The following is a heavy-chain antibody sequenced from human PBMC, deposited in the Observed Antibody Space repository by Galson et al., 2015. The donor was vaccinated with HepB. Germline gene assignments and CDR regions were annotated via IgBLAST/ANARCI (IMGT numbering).Heavy chain of an antibody. J-gene: IGHJ4*02. CDR1: GFTFNNAW. Sequence: SLRLSCAASGFTFNNAWMSWVRQAPGKGLEWVGRIKRKIEGGTTDYAAPVKGRFTISRDDSENALYLQMNSLKSGDTAVYYCGTEYYLHSSGYHYDIKKHYFDYWGQGTLVTVSS. V-gene: IGHV3-15*01. CDR2: IKRKIEGGTT. D-gene: IGHD3-22*01. CDR3: GTEYYLHSSGYHYDIKKHYFDY.